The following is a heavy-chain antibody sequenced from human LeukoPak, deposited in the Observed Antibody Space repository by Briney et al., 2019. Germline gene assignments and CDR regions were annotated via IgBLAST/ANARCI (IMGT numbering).Heavy chain of an antibody. CDR1: CGSISCYY. D-gene: IGHD5-24*01. J-gene: IGHJ3*02. CDR3: ARVSSRDGYNSACDM. V-gene: IGHV4-59*01. Sequence: LSLPRTFPCGSISCYYWSLVPQPPGKGPGWIWNIYYSGSTNYTPSLKTRVTISVDTSKNEFSLKLSSVTAADTGVYYCARVSSRDGYNSACDMWGEGTRVSVSS. CDR2: IYYSGST.